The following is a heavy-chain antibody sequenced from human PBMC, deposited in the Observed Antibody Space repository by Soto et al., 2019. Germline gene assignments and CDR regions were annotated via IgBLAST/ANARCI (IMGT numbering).Heavy chain of an antibody. CDR2: IYPGDSDT. Sequence: GESLKISCKGSGYSFTSYWIGWVRQMPGKGLEWMGIIYPGDSDTRYSPSFQGQVTISADKSISTAYLQWSSLKSQDTAVYYCVRDSGAKLSSSWGQGTLVTVSS. CDR3: VRDSGAKLSSS. CDR1: GYSFTSYW. V-gene: IGHV5-51*01. J-gene: IGHJ4*02. D-gene: IGHD6-13*01.